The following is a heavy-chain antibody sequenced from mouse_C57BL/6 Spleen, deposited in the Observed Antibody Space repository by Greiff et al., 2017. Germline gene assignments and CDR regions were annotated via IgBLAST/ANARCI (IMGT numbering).Heavy chain of an antibody. J-gene: IGHJ3*01. CDR3: ARDGYYPAWVAY. V-gene: IGHV1-9*01. CDR1: GYTFTGYW. Sequence: QVQLQQSGAELMKPGASVKLSCKATGYTFTGYWLVWVKLRPGHGLEWIGEILPGSGSTNYNEKFKGKATFTADTSSNQAYMQLSSLTTEDSAIYYCARDGYYPAWVAYWGRGHLVTVSA. CDR2: ILPGSGST. D-gene: IGHD2-3*01.